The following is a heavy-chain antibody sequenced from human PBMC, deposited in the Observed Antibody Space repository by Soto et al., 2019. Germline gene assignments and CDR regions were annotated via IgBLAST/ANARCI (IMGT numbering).Heavy chain of an antibody. CDR3: ARRGPGTYFDY. Sequence: EVQLLESGGGLVQPGGSLRLSCAASGFTFSSYAMNWVRQAPGKGLEWVSVVSGSGGSTYYADSVQGRFTISRDNSKNTLYLQMNSLRAEDTAIYYCARRGPGTYFDYWGQVTLVTVSS. CDR2: VSGSGGST. CDR1: GFTFSSYA. J-gene: IGHJ4*02. D-gene: IGHD6-13*01. V-gene: IGHV3-23*01.